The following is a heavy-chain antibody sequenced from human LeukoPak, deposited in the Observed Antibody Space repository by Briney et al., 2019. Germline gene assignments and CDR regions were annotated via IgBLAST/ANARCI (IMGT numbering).Heavy chain of an antibody. CDR3: ARDPVYSGSRFDY. CDR1: GFTFTIYA. V-gene: IGHV3-23*01. Sequence: GGSLRLSCAASGFTFTIYAMNWVRQAPGKGLEWVSGISGSAGSTYYADSVKGRFTISRDSSKNTLYLQMNSLRAEDTAVYYCARDPVYSGSRFDYWGQGTLVTVSS. D-gene: IGHD1-26*01. CDR2: ISGSAGST. J-gene: IGHJ4*02.